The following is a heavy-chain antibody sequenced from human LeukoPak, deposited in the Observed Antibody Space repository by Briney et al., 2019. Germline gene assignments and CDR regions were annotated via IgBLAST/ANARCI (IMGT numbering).Heavy chain of an antibody. CDR2: IYSGGST. J-gene: IGHJ4*02. D-gene: IGHD3-3*01. Sequence: GGSLRLSCAASGFTVSSNYMSWVRQAPGKGLEWVSVIYSGGSTYYADSVKGRFTISRDNSKNTLYLQMNSLRAEDTAVYYCARSSISGVLDYWGQGTLVTVSS. CDR3: ARSSISGVLDY. V-gene: IGHV3-66*02. CDR1: GFTVSSNY.